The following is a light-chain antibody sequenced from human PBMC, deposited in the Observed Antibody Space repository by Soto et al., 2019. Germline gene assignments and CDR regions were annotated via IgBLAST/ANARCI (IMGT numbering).Light chain of an antibody. V-gene: IGLV2-14*01. CDR3: SSYTSSSTLYV. J-gene: IGLJ1*01. Sequence: QSALTQPASVYGSPGQSITISCTGTSSDVGGYNYVSWYQQHPGKAPTLMIYDVSNRPSGVSNRFSGSKSGNTASLTISGLQAEDEADYYCSSYTSSSTLYVFGTGTKVTVL. CDR2: DVS. CDR1: SSDVGGYNY.